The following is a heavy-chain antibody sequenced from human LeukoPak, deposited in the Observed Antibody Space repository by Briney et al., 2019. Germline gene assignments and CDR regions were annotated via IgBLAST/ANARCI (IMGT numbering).Heavy chain of an antibody. CDR2: ISWNSGSI. Sequence: GRSLRLSCAASGFTFDDYAMHWVRQAPGKGLEWVSGISWNSGSIGYADSVKGRFTISRDNAKNSLYLQMNSLRAEDTAVYYCAKEGTYSSSWYPGYYYYGMDVWGQGTTVTVSS. D-gene: IGHD6-13*01. CDR3: AKEGTYSSSWYPGYYYYGMDV. CDR1: GFTFDDYA. V-gene: IGHV3-9*01. J-gene: IGHJ6*02.